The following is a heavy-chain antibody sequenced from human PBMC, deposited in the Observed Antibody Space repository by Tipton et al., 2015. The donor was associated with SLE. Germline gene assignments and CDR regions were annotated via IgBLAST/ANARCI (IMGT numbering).Heavy chain of an antibody. CDR1: GGSISSSSYY. V-gene: IGHV4-39*07. J-gene: IGHJ4*02. CDR2: IYYSGST. Sequence: TLSLTCTVSGGSISSSSYYWGWIRQPPGKGLEWIGSIYYSGSTYYNPSLKSRVTISVDTSKNQFSLKLSSVTAADTAVYYCARDRGDFAFDYWGQGTLVTVSS. CDR3: ARDRGDFAFDY. D-gene: IGHD7-27*01.